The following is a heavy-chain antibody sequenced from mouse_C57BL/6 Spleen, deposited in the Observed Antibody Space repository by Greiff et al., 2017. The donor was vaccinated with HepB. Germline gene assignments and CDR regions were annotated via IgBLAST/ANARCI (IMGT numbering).Heavy chain of an antibody. Sequence: EVQLQQSGAELVRPGASVKLSCTASGFNIKDDYMHWVKQRPEQGLERIGWIDPENGDTEYASKFQGKATITADTSSNTAYLQLSSLTSEDTAVYYCTTGDYGSSYGAYWGQGARVTVSA. CDR1: GFNIKDDY. D-gene: IGHD1-1*01. CDR3: TTGDYGSSYGAY. J-gene: IGHJ3*01. V-gene: IGHV14-4*01. CDR2: IDPENGDT.